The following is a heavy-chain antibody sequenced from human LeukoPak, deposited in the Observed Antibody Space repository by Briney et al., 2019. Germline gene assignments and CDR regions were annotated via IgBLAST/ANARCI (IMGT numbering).Heavy chain of an antibody. V-gene: IGHV3-23*01. CDR3: ANLPLY. CDR2: ISGDGATT. Sequence: GGSWRLSCAASGFPFSSYAMTWVRQAPGKGLEWVSSISGDGATTYHADSVKGRFTISRDNSKNTLYLQMNSLRAEDTAVYYCANLPLYWGQGTLVTVSS. J-gene: IGHJ4*02. CDR1: GFPFSSYA.